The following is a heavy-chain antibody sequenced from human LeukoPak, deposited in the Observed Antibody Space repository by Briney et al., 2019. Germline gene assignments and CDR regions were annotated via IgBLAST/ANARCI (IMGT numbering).Heavy chain of an antibody. J-gene: IGHJ4*02. V-gene: IGHV5-51*01. CDR3: ARRSDYGGNPFDY. D-gene: IGHD4-23*01. Sequence: GESLQISCQGSGYSFTSYWIAWVRQMPGKGLEWMGIIYPGDSDSRYSPSFQGQVTFSADKSISTAYLQWSSLKASDTAMYYCARRSDYGGNPFDYWGQGTLVTVSS. CDR1: GYSFTSYW. CDR2: IYPGDSDS.